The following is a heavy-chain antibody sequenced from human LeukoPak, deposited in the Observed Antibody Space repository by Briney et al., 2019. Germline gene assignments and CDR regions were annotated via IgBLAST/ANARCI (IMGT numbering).Heavy chain of an antibody. CDR2: INTNTGNP. CDR1: GYIFSNFA. J-gene: IGHJ4*02. CDR3: ARVSAADGLGIYYNRAIGATLYY. Sequence: GASVKVSFKASGYIFSNFAMTWVRQAPGQGREWMGWINTNTGNPTYAQAFTGRFVFSLDTSVNTAYLQIRGLKAEDTAVYFCARVSAADGLGIYYNRAIGATLYYWGQGTLVTVSS. V-gene: IGHV7-4-1*02. D-gene: IGHD3-10*01.